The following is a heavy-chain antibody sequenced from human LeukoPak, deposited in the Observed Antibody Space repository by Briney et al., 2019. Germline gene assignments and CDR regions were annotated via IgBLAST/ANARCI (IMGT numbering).Heavy chain of an antibody. J-gene: IGHJ4*02. CDR3: ARDGDWGWYYFDY. CDR2: ISSSSSTI. D-gene: IGHD7-27*01. V-gene: IGHV3-48*01. CDR1: GFTFSSYS. Sequence: GGSLRLSCAASGFTFSSYSMNWVRQAPGKGLEWVSYISSSSSTIYYADSVKGRFTISRDNAKNSLYLQMNSLRAEDTAVYYCARDGDWGWYYFDYWGQGTLVTVSS.